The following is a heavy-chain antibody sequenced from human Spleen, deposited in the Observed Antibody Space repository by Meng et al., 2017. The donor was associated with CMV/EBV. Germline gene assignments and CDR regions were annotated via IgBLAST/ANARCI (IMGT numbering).Heavy chain of an antibody. CDR3: ARVHSSSWYWFDP. Sequence: ASVKVSCKASGYTFTGYQIHWVRQAPGQRLEWMGWSNAGNGNTKYSQKFQGRVTITADKSTSTAYMELSSLRSEDTAVYYCARVHSSSWYWFDPWGQGTLVTVSS. CDR1: GYTFTGYQ. CDR2: SNAGNGNT. V-gene: IGHV1-3*01. D-gene: IGHD6-13*01. J-gene: IGHJ5*02.